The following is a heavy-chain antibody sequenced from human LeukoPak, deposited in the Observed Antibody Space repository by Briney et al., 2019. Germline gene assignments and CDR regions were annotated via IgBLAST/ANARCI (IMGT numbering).Heavy chain of an antibody. CDR3: ARDLGYCSGGSCCD. CDR1: GFTFSTYA. D-gene: IGHD2-15*01. Sequence: GGSLRLSCAASGFTFSTYAMSWVRQAPGKGLEWVSYISSSGSTTYYADSVKGRFTISRDNAMNSLYLQMNSLRAEDTGVYYCARDLGYCSGGSCCDWGQGTLVTVSS. J-gene: IGHJ4*02. V-gene: IGHV3-48*03. CDR2: ISSSGSTT.